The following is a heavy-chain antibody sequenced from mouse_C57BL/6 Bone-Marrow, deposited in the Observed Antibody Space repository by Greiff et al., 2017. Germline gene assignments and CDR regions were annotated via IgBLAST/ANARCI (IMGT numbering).Heavy chain of an antibody. Sequence: EVMLVESEGDLVKPGGSLKLSCAASGFTFSSYGMSWVRQTPDKRLEWVATISSGGSYTYYPDSVKGRFTISRDNAKNTLYLQMSSLKSEDTAMYYCARLRLLRFAYWGQGTLVTVSA. V-gene: IGHV5-6*01. CDR2: ISSGGSYT. CDR1: GFTFSSYG. J-gene: IGHJ3*01. CDR3: ARLRLLRFAY. D-gene: IGHD1-1*01.